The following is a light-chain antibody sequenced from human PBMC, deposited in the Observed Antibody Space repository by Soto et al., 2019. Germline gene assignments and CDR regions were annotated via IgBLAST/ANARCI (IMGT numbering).Light chain of an antibody. J-gene: IGKJ4*01. CDR2: GAS. CDR3: QQYNNWPPTT. CDR1: QSVSSN. Sequence: EIVMTQSPATLSVSPGERSTLXXRASQSVSSNLAWYQQKPGQAPRLVXYGASTRATGIPARFSGSGSGTEFTLTISSLQSEDFAVYYCQQYNNWPPTTFGGGTKVDIK. V-gene: IGKV3-15*01.